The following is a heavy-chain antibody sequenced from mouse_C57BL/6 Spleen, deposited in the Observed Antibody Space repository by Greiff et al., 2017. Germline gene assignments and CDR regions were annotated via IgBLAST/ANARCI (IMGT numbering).Heavy chain of an antibody. CDR3: ARGGYDYDGHFDY. CDR1: GYAFSSYW. D-gene: IGHD2-4*01. J-gene: IGHJ2*01. V-gene: IGHV1-80*01. Sequence: QVQLQQSGAELVKPGASVKISCKASGYAFSSYWMNWVKQRPGKGLEWIGQIYPGDGDTNYNGKFKGKATLTADKSSSTAYIPLSSLPSEDSAVYFCARGGYDYDGHFDYWGQGTTLTVSS. CDR2: IYPGDGDT.